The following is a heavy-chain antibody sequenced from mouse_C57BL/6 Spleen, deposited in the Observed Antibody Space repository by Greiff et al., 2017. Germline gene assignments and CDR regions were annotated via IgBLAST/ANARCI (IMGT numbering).Heavy chain of an antibody. D-gene: IGHD1-1*01. CDR1: GFTFSSYA. Sequence: EVHLVESGEGLVKPGGSLKLSCAASGFTFSSYAMSWVRQTPEKRLEWVAYISSGGDYIYYADTVKGRFTISRDNARNTLYLQMSSLKSEDTAMYYCTRDYGSSSYYAMDYWGQGTSVTVSS. CDR3: TRDYGSSSYYAMDY. V-gene: IGHV5-9-1*02. J-gene: IGHJ4*01. CDR2: ISSGGDYI.